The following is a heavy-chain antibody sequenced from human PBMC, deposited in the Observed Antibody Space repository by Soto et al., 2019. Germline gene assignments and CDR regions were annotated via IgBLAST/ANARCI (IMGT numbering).Heavy chain of an antibody. V-gene: IGHV3-9*01. CDR3: AKARMVYANYFDY. D-gene: IGHD2-8*01. CDR2: ISWNSGSI. CDR1: GFTFDDYA. J-gene: IGHJ4*02. Sequence: EVQLVESGGGLVQPDRSLRLSCAASGFTFDDYAMHWVRQAPGKGLEWVSGISWNSGSIGYADSVKGRFTISRDNAKNSLYLQMNSLRAEDTALYYCAKARMVYANYFDYWGQGTLVTVSS.